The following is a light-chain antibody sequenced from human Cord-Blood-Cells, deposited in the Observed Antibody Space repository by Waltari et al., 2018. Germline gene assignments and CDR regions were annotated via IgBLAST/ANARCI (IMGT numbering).Light chain of an antibody. V-gene: IGKV3-20*01. Sequence: EIVLTHPPAPLSLSPGERATLSCRASQSVSSSYLAWYQQKHGQAPRLLIYGASSRATGIPDRFSGSGSGTDFTLTISRLEPEDFAVYYCQQYGSSPPTFGQGTKVEIK. J-gene: IGKJ1*01. CDR2: GAS. CDR3: QQYGSSPPT. CDR1: QSVSSSY.